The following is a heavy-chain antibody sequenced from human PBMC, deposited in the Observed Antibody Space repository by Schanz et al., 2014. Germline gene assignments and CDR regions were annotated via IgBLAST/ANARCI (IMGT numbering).Heavy chain of an antibody. CDR3: ARDTSYGMDV. D-gene: IGHD5-18*01. J-gene: IGHJ6*02. Sequence: EVQLLASGGGLVQPGGSLRLSCAASGFTFSSYAMSWVRQAPGKGLEWVSALSGSGGRTYYADSVKGRFTISRDNSKNTLYLQMNSLRAEDTAVYYCARDTSYGMDVWGQGTTVNVSS. CDR1: GFTFSSYA. V-gene: IGHV3-23*01. CDR2: LSGSGGRT.